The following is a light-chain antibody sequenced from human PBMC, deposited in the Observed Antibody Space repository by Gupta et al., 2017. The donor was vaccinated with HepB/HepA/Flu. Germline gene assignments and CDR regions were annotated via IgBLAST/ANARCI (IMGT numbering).Light chain of an antibody. Sequence: QSVLTHPPSASGSPGPSVTLSCTATSGDIGGHNSVSWYQLHPGKAPKLIIYEVTKRPSGVPDRFSGSKSGNTASLTVSGRQDEEEAEYYCCSDGRYNYYVFGTGTKVTVL. J-gene: IGLJ1*01. CDR3: CSDGRYNYYV. CDR1: SGDIGGHNS. V-gene: IGLV2-8*01. CDR2: EVT.